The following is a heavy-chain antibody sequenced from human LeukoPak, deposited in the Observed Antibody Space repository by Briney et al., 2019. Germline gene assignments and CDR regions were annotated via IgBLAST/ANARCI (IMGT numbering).Heavy chain of an antibody. CDR1: GGSISTYY. J-gene: IGHJ4*02. V-gene: IGHV4-4*09. D-gene: IGHD6-6*01. Sequence: PSETLSLTCTVSGGSISTYYWSWIRRPPGKGLEWIAYIHASGPTNYNPSLKSRITISVDTSKNQFSLQLSSVTAADTAVYYCARHDAGIAARPFDNWGQGTLATVSS. CDR2: IHASGPT. CDR3: ARHDAGIAARPFDN.